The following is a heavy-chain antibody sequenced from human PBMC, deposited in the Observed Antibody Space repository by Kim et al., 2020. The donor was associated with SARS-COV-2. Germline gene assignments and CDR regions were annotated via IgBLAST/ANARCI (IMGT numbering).Heavy chain of an antibody. CDR2: ISGSGGST. CDR3: AKAYYDYVWEAPDY. J-gene: IGHJ4*02. V-gene: IGHV3-23*01. Sequence: GGSLRLSCAASGFTFSSYAMSWVRQAPGKGLEWVSAISGSGGSTDYADSVKGRFTISRDNSKNTLYLQMNSLRAEDTAVYYCAKAYYDYVWEAPDYWGQGTLVTVSS. CDR1: GFTFSSYA. D-gene: IGHD3-16*01.